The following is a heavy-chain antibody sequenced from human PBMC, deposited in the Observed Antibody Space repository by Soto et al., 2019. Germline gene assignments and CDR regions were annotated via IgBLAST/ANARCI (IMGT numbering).Heavy chain of an antibody. Sequence: EVHLVESGGGLVQPGGSLRLSCAASGFAFSRYWMHWVRQAPGGGLMWDLSINAVATRTHYADSVKGRFTVSRDNAKNTVYLQMDSLRAEDTALYSCERVNDLDDYWGQGTLVIVSS. J-gene: IGHJ4*02. CDR3: ERVNDLDDY. D-gene: IGHD1-1*01. CDR2: INAVATRT. V-gene: IGHV3-74*01. CDR1: GFAFSRYW.